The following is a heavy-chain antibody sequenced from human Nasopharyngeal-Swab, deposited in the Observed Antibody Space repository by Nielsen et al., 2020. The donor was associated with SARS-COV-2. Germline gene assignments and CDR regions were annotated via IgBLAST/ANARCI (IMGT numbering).Heavy chain of an antibody. J-gene: IGHJ4*02. Sequence: WVRQAPGQGLEWMGIINPSGGSTSYAQKFQGRVTMTRDTSTSTVYMELSSLRSEDTAVYYCARDQANDNSGSHSFFSGPQYYFDYWGQGTLVTVSS. CDR3: ARDQANDNSGSHSFFSGPQYYFDY. D-gene: IGHD1-26*01. V-gene: IGHV1-46*01. CDR2: INPSGGST.